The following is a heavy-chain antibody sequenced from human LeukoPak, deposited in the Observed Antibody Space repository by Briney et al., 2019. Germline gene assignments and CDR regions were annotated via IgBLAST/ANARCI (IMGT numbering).Heavy chain of an antibody. CDR3: ARVTVVGATDY. J-gene: IGHJ4*02. Sequence: GGSLRLSCEASGFTLSSYVMNWVRQAPGKGLEWVSYIGNSGSAMYYADSVKGRFAISRDNAKNSLYLEMNSLRVEDTAVYYCARVTVVGATDYWGQGTLVTVSS. CDR1: GFTLSSYV. CDR2: IGNSGSAM. V-gene: IGHV3-48*03. D-gene: IGHD1-26*01.